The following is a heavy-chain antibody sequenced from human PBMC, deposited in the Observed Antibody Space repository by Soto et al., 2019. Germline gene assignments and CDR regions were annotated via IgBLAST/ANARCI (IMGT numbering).Heavy chain of an antibody. Sequence: LRLSCVASGFSLSDYALNWVRQAPGKGLEWVSFISSDSRTIYYADSVEGRFTVSRDNARNSVSLQMDSLRDEDAAVYYCARIKLVEWFFINVDVYDMDVWGQGTPVTVSS. V-gene: IGHV3-48*02. J-gene: IGHJ6*02. D-gene: IGHD3-3*01. CDR3: ARIKLVEWFFINVDVYDMDV. CDR2: ISSDSRTI. CDR1: GFSLSDYA.